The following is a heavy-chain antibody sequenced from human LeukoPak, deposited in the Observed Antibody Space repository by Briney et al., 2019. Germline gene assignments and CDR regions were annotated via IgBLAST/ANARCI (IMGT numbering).Heavy chain of an antibody. CDR2: ISAYNGNT. J-gene: IGHJ4*02. D-gene: IGHD3-10*02. V-gene: IGHV1-18*04. CDR3: ATCTNVPGVILLGFDY. CDR1: GYTFTSYG. Sequence: ASVKVSCKAPGYTFTSYGISWVRQAPGQGLEWMGWISAYNGNTNYAQKLQGRVTMTTDTSTGTAYMELRSLRTDDTAVYYCATCTNVPGVILLGFDYWGQGTLVTVSS.